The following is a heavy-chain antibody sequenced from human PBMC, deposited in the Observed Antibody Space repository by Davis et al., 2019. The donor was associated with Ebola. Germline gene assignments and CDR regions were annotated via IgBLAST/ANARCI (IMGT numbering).Heavy chain of an antibody. CDR3: ARDPSGSNYHYGMDV. D-gene: IGHD4-11*01. CDR1: GFTFSDYY. V-gene: IGHV3-11*05. CDR2: IRISGSDE. Sequence: PGGSLRLSCVASGFTFSDYYMHWIRQAPGKWLEWVSYIRISGSDEHYADSVKGRFTISRDNAKNSLYLQMNSLRAEDMDVYYCARDPSGSNYHYGMDVWGQGTTVTVSS. J-gene: IGHJ6*02.